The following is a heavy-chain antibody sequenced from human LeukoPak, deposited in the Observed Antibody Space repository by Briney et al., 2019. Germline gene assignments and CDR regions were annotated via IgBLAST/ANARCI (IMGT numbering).Heavy chain of an antibody. CDR3: AKDAHYWGSGGDYFDY. V-gene: IGHV3-43*01. Sequence: GGSLRLSCAASGFTFDDYTMHWVRQAPGKGLGWVSLISWDGGSTYYADSVKGRFTISRDNSKNSLYLQMNSLRTEDTALYYCAKDAHYWGSGGDYFDYWGQGTLVTVSS. J-gene: IGHJ4*02. CDR2: ISWDGGST. CDR1: GFTFDDYT. D-gene: IGHD3-10*01.